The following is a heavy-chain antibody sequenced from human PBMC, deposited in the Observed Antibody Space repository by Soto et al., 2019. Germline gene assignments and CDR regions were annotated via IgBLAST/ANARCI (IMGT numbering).Heavy chain of an antibody. CDR1: GGSISSSSYY. CDR2: IYYSGST. CDR3: ARDSPANLYYYYYGMDV. V-gene: IGHV4-39*02. J-gene: IGHJ6*02. Sequence: QLQLQESGPGLVKPSETLSLTCTVSGGSISSSSYYWGWIRQPPGKGLEWIGSIYYSGSTYYNPSLRSRVTISVDTSKNQVSLKLSSVTAADTAVYYCARDSPANLYYYYYGMDVWGQGTTVTVSS.